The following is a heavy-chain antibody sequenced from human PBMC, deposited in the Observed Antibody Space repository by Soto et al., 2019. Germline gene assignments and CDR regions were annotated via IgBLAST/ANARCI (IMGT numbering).Heavy chain of an antibody. Sequence: PGGSLRLSCAASGFTFSSYAMSWVRQAPWKGLEWVSAISGSGGSTYYADSVKGRFTISRDNSKNTLYLQMNSLRAEDTAVYYCANILNWGSGYYFDFWGKGTLVTGST. CDR1: GFTFSSYA. CDR2: ISGSGGST. D-gene: IGHD7-27*01. J-gene: IGHJ4*02. V-gene: IGHV3-23*01. CDR3: ANILNWGSGYYFDF.